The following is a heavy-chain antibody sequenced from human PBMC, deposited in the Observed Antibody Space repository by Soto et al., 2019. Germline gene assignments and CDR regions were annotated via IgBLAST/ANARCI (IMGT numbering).Heavy chain of an antibody. CDR3: ARQGGTTLMDV. CDR2: IYYSGST. V-gene: IGHV4-39*01. J-gene: IGHJ6*03. D-gene: IGHD1-7*01. CDR1: GGSISSSSDY. Sequence: PSETLSLTCTVSGGSISSSSDYWGWIRQPPGKGLEWIGSIYYSGSTYYNPSLKSRVTISVDTSKNQFSLKLSSVTAADTAVYYCARQGGTTLMDVWGKGTTVTVSS.